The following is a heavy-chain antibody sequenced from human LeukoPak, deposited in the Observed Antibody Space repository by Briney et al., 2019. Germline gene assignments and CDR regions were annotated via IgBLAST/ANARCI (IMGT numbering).Heavy chain of an antibody. V-gene: IGHV3-23*01. CDR3: ARGHHVACSGGSCYSAQDPFDI. CDR1: GFTFSSYA. J-gene: IGHJ3*02. Sequence: GGSLRLSCATSGFTFSSYAMSWVRQAPGKGLEWVSGIGASGGSTYYADSVKGRFTISRDDSRNTLYLQMNSLRPEDTAVYYCARGHHVACSGGSCYSAQDPFDIWGQGTMVTVSS. CDR2: IGASGGST. D-gene: IGHD2-15*01.